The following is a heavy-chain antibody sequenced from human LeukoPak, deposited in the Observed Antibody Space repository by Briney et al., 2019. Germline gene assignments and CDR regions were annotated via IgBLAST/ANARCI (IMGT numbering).Heavy chain of an antibody. V-gene: IGHV3-64*02. Sequence: GGSLRLSCVASGFTFSSYPMHWVRQAPDKGLEYLSAILGNGHASFYADSVKGRFTISRDNSKNTLYLQMDSLRAEDTAVYYCANQDSSGYYIQRDYWGQGTLVTVSS. J-gene: IGHJ4*02. D-gene: IGHD3-22*01. CDR1: GFTFSSYP. CDR3: ANQDSSGYYIQRDY. CDR2: ILGNGHAS.